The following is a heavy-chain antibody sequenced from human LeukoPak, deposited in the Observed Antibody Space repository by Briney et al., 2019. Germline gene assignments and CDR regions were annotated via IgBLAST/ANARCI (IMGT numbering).Heavy chain of an antibody. CDR1: GGSISSYH. J-gene: IGHJ4*02. CDR3: ARQRQWLSPYFDY. V-gene: IGHV4-59*08. Sequence: SETLSLTCTVSGGSISSYHWSWIRQPPGKGLEWIGYIYYSGSTNYNPSLKSRVTISVDTSKNQFSLKLSSVTAADTAVYYCARQRQWLSPYFDYWGQGTLVTVSS. CDR2: IYYSGST. D-gene: IGHD6-19*01.